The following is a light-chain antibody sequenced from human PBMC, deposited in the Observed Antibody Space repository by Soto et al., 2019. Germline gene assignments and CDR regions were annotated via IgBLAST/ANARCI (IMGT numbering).Light chain of an antibody. J-gene: IGKJ2*01. CDR3: QQYSSYPHI. V-gene: IGKV1-5*03. CDR1: QSINMW. CDR2: KAS. Sequence: DIQMTQSPSTLSASVGDRVTITCRASQSINMWLAWYQQKPGKAPKLLIYKASFLESGVPSRLSGSGSGTDFTLTIRSLQPHDSATYYCQQYSSYPHIFGQGTKLAIK.